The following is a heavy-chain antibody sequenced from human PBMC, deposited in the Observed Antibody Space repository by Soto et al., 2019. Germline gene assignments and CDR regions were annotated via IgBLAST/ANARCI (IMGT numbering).Heavy chain of an antibody. CDR1: FTFIRYS. CDR2: ISSGSAYI. D-gene: IGHD1-26*01. V-gene: IGHV3-21*06. Sequence: EVQVVESGGGLVKPGGSLRLSCTFTFIRYSLNWFRQPPGKGRGWVASISSGSAYIKYAESVKGRFTISRDNAKNSLHLQMNSLRAEDTAIYHCARDQGGSYDSWFDPWGQGTLVTVSS. J-gene: IGHJ5*02. CDR3: ARDQGGSYDSWFDP.